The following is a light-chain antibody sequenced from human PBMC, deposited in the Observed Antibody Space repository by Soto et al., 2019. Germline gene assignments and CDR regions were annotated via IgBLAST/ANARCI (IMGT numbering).Light chain of an antibody. Sequence: DIAMTQSPLSLPVTPGEPASISCRSSQSLLHSNGYNYLDWYLQKPGQSPQLLIYLGSNRASGVPDRFSGRGSGTDFTLKISRVEAEDVRVYYCMQALQTPLTFGGGTKVEIK. CDR3: MQALQTPLT. CDR2: LGS. V-gene: IGKV2-28*01. CDR1: QSLLHSNGYNY. J-gene: IGKJ4*01.